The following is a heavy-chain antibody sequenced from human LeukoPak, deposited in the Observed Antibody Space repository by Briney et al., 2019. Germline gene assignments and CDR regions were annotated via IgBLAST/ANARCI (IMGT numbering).Heavy chain of an antibody. Sequence: GGSLRLSCAASGFTFSSYGMHWVRQAPGKELEWVAVISYDGSNKYYADSVKGRFTISRDNSKNTLYLQMNSLRAEDTAVYYCAKDGRGYSYGSTGHFDYWGQGTLVTVSS. CDR2: ISYDGSNK. V-gene: IGHV3-30*18. CDR1: GFTFSSYG. J-gene: IGHJ4*02. CDR3: AKDGRGYSYGSTGHFDY. D-gene: IGHD5-18*01.